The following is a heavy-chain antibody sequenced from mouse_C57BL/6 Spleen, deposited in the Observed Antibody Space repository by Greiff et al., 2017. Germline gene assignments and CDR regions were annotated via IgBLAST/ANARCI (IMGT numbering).Heavy chain of an antibody. CDR2: IYPGGGYT. CDR1: GYTFTNYW. Sequence: QVHVKQSGAELVRPGTSVKMSCKASGYTFTNYWIGWAKQRPGHGLEWIGDIYPGGGYTNYNEKFKGKATLTADKSSSTAYMQFSSLTSEDSAIYYCARGLHYFDYWGQGTTLTVSS. CDR3: ARGLHYFDY. V-gene: IGHV1-63*01. J-gene: IGHJ2*01. D-gene: IGHD6-1*01.